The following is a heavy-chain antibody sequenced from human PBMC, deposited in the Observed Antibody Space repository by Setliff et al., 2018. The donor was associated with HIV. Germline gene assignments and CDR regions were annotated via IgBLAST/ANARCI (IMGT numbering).Heavy chain of an antibody. D-gene: IGHD6-19*01. CDR1: GFTFSSYG. CDR3: AKDTSSGWYVPADY. CDR2: ISYDGSNK. V-gene: IGHV3-30*18. Sequence: GGSLRLSCAASGFTFSSYGMHWVRQAPGKGLEWVAVISYDGSNKYYADSVKGRFTISRDNSKNTLYLQMNSLRAEDTAVYYCAKDTSSGWYVPADYWGQGTLVTVSS. J-gene: IGHJ4*02.